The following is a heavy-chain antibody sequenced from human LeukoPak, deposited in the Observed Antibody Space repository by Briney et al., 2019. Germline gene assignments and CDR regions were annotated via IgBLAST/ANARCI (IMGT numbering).Heavy chain of an antibody. V-gene: IGHV3-30*18. CDR3: AKGIQLWSVGDY. CDR2: ISYDGSNK. J-gene: IGHJ4*02. D-gene: IGHD5-18*01. Sequence: GGSLRLSCAASGFTVSSYYMTWVRQAPGKGLEWVAVISYDGSNKYYADSVKGRFTISRDNSKNTLYLQMNSLRAEDTAVYYCAKGIQLWSVGDYWGQGTLVTVSS. CDR1: GFTVSSYY.